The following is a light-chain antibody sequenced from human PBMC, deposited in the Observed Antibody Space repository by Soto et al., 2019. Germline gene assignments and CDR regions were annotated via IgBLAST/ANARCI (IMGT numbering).Light chain of an antibody. CDR3: QQYNNWPLT. V-gene: IGKV3-15*01. CDR1: QSVSSD. J-gene: IGKJ4*01. Sequence: EMVLTQSPATLSVSPGDRATLSCRASQSVSSDLAWFQQKPGQAPRFLIYDASTRATGIPARFSGSGSETDFTLTISSLQSEDFAIYYCQQYNNWPLTFGGGTKVEIK. CDR2: DAS.